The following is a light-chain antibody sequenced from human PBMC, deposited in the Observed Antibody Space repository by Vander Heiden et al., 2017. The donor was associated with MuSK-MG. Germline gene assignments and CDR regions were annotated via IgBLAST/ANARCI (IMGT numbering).Light chain of an antibody. CDR3: RQSLQLPLT. V-gene: IGKV2D-29*01. CDR1: QSLLHSDGKTY. Sequence: DIVMTETPLPLSVTPVQPASIFCKSSQSLLHSDGKTYLYWYLQKPGQPPQLLIYEDSNRCSGVPDRFSGRGSGTDFTLKISRVEAEDVGVYYCRQSLQLPLTFGQGTRVEIK. J-gene: IGKJ5*01. CDR2: EDS.